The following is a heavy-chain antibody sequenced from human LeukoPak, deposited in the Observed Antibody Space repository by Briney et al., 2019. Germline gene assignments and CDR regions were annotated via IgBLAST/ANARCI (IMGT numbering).Heavy chain of an antibody. Sequence: GGSLRLSCAASGFTFSNAWMSWVRQAPGMGLEWVSYISSSSSYTNYADSVKGRFTISRDNAKNSLYLQMNSLRAEDTAVYYCARLLWFGESRFDYWGQGTLVTVSS. D-gene: IGHD3-10*01. CDR2: ISSSSSYT. V-gene: IGHV3-11*03. CDR3: ARLLWFGESRFDY. CDR1: GFTFSNAW. J-gene: IGHJ4*02.